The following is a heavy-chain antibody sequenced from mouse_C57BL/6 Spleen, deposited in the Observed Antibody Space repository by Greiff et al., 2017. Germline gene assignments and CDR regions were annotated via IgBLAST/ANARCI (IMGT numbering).Heavy chain of an antibody. D-gene: IGHD4-1*01. CDR2: NSNDGSP. CDR3: ARNWVGFDY. Sequence: EVQRVESGPGLVQPSQSLSLTCSVTGYSITSGYYWNWIRQFPGNILAWLGYNSNDGSPTYNHSLKNRIAITRDTSKNQWFLKLNSVTTEDTATYYCARNWVGFDYWGQGTTLTVSA. V-gene: IGHV3-6*01. CDR1: GYSITSGYY. J-gene: IGHJ2*01.